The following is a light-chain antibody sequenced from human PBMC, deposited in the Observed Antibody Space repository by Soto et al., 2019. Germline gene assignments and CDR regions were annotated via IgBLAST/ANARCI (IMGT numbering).Light chain of an antibody. CDR2: GAF. CDR1: PSVTNY. Sequence: EIVLTQSPATLSLSPGERATLSCRASPSVTNYLAWYQQKPGQPPRLLIYGAFNRAAGIPARFSGSGSGTDFTLTISRLEPEDFAVYYCQQYGSSPPITFGQGTRLEIK. J-gene: IGKJ5*01. CDR3: QQYGSSPPIT. V-gene: IGKV3-20*01.